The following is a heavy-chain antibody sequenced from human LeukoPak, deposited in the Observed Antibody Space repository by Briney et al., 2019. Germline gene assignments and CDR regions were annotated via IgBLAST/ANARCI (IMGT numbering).Heavy chain of an antibody. D-gene: IGHD3-3*02. CDR1: GFTFSKSW. CDR2: IYSGGST. Sequence: GGSLRLSCAASGFTFSKSWMGWVRQAPGKGLEWVSVIYSGGSTYYADSVKGRFTISRDNSKNTLYLQMNSLRAEDTAVYYCAREISRTGAFDIWGQGTMVTVSS. CDR3: AREISRTGAFDI. V-gene: IGHV3-66*02. J-gene: IGHJ3*02.